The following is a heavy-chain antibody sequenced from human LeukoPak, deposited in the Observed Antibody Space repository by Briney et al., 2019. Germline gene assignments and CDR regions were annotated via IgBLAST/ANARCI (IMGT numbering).Heavy chain of an antibody. CDR1: GYSVTNNW. CDR3: ARRSSYGDYGSDY. D-gene: IGHD4-17*01. J-gene: IGHJ4*02. V-gene: IGHV5-51*01. CDR2: IYPDDSDT. Sequence: VESLKISCQGSGYSVTNNWIGWVRQMPGRGLEWMGIIYPDDSDTRYSPSFQGQVTISADKSISTAYLQWSSLKASDTAMYYCARRSSYGDYGSDYWGQGTLATVSS.